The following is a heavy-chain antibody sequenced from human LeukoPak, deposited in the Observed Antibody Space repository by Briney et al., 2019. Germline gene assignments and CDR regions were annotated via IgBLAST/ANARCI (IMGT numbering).Heavy chain of an antibody. D-gene: IGHD4-17*01. V-gene: IGHV3-21*01. J-gene: IGHJ4*02. Sequence: GGSLRLSCAASGFTFSSYSMNWVRQAPGKGLEWVSSISSSSSYIYYADSVKGRFTISRDNAKNSLYLQMNSLRAEDTAVYYCARDRGIEDYVAYFDYWGQGTLVTVSS. CDR1: GFTFSSYS. CDR2: ISSSSSYI. CDR3: ARDRGIEDYVAYFDY.